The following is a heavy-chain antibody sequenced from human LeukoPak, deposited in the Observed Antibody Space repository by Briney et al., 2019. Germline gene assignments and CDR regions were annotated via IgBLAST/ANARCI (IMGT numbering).Heavy chain of an antibody. V-gene: IGHV3-48*04. J-gene: IGHJ4*02. CDR1: GFTFSSYS. CDR2: IS. D-gene: IGHD6-6*01. CDR3: ASYLNTYSSSSAGLDY. Sequence: QSGGSLRLSCAASGFTFSSYSMLWVRQAPGKGLEWVSYISMKGRFTISRDNAKNTLYLQMNSLRAEDTAVYYCASYLNTYSSSSAGLDYWGQGTLVTVSS.